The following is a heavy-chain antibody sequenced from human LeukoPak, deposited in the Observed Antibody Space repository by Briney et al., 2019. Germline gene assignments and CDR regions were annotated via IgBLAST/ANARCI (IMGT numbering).Heavy chain of an antibody. Sequence: GGSLRLSCAAPGFTFSSYTMNWVRQAPGKGLEWVSSISADGNYIYSADSLRGRFTISRDNVKNSLDLQMNSLGAEDTALYYCARAYTYGYQPDYWGQGTLVTVSS. CDR1: GFTFSSYT. D-gene: IGHD5-18*01. CDR3: ARAYTYGYQPDY. CDR2: ISADGNYI. V-gene: IGHV3-21*01. J-gene: IGHJ4*02.